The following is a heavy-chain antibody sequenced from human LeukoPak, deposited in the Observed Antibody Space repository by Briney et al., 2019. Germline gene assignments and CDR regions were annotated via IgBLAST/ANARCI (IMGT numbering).Heavy chain of an antibody. CDR1: GFTFSSYA. CDR3: ATLLPYYYDSSGSN. CDR2: ISGSGGST. Sequence: GASLRHSCAASGFTFSSYAMSWVRQAPGKGLEWVSAISGSGGSTYYADSVKGRFTISRDNSKNTLYLQMNSLRAEDTAVYYCATLLPYYYDSSGSNWGQGTLVTVSS. D-gene: IGHD3-22*01. V-gene: IGHV3-23*01. J-gene: IGHJ4*02.